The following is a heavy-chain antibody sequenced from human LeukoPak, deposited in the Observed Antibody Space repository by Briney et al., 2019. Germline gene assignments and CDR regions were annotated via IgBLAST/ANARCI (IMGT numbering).Heavy chain of an antibody. CDR1: GFSFSGHW. CDR2: ISPTGSTT. CDR3: AKDRIVGTTRFLDY. V-gene: IGHV3-74*01. J-gene: IGHJ4*02. D-gene: IGHD1-26*01. Sequence: GGSLRLSCTASGFSFSGHWMHWARQLPGKGLVWVSRISPTGSTTSYADSVKGRFTVSRDNAKNTLYLQMNSLRAEDTAVYYCAKDRIVGTTRFLDYWGPGTLVTVSS.